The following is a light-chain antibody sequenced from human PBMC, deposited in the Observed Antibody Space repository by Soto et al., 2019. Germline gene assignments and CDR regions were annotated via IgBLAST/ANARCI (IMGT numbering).Light chain of an antibody. J-gene: IGKJ5*01. Sequence: DIQMTQSPSSVSASVGDRVIITCRASLTITSWVAWYQQVPGKAPKLLIYAASSLQSGVPSRFSGSGSGTDFTLTISSLQPEDFATYYCQQSYNIPRTFGQGTRLEIK. V-gene: IGKV1-12*01. CDR2: AAS. CDR3: QQSYNIPRT. CDR1: LTITSW.